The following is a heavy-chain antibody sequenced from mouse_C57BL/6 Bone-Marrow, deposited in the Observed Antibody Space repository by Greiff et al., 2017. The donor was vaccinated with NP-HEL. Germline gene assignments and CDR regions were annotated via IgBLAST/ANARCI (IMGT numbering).Heavy chain of an antibody. Sequence: QVQLQQPGAELVRPGSSVKLSCKASGYTFTSYWMDWVKQRPGQGLEWIGNIYPSDSETHYNQKFKDKATLTVDKSSSTAYMQLSSLTSEDSAVYYCARSYYGSRGYAMDYWGQGTSVTVSS. CDR2: IYPSDSET. J-gene: IGHJ4*01. V-gene: IGHV1-61*01. D-gene: IGHD1-1*01. CDR1: GYTFTSYW. CDR3: ARSYYGSRGYAMDY.